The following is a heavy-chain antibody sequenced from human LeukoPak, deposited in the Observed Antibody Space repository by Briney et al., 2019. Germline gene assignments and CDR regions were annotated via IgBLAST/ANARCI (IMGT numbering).Heavy chain of an antibody. Sequence: GGSLRLSCAASGFTFSDYWMSWMRQAPGKGLEWVANIKYDGDEEYYVDSVKGRFTISRDNAKDSLYLQLNSLRVEDTAVYYCKSGGAAPGSFDNWGQGTLVTVSP. D-gene: IGHD6-13*01. CDR2: IKYDGDEE. J-gene: IGHJ4*02. CDR1: GFTFSDYW. CDR3: KSGGAAPGSFDN. V-gene: IGHV3-7*01.